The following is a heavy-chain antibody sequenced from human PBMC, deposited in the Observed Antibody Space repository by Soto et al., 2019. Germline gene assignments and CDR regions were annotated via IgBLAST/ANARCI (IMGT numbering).Heavy chain of an antibody. CDR3: AARSGYSYGYWFDP. D-gene: IGHD5-18*01. CDR2: INPNSGGT. J-gene: IGHJ5*02. CDR1: GYTFTGYY. V-gene: IGHV1-2*02. Sequence: ASVKVSCKASGYTFTGYYMHWVRQAPGQGLEWMGWINPNSGGTNYAQKFQGRVTMTRDTSISTAYMELRRLRSDDTAVYYCAARSGYSYGYWFDPWGQGTLVTDSS.